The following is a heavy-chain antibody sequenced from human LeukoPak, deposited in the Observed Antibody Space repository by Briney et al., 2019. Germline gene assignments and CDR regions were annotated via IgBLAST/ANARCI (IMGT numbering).Heavy chain of an antibody. V-gene: IGHV3-74*01. J-gene: IGHJ4*02. CDR3: ARDRDWLPLDY. Sequence: PGGSLRLSCAASGFTFSNYYMHWVRQTPGKGLMWVSRIESDGSDTVYADSVKGRFTVSRDNAKNTLYLQMNSLRAEDTAVYFCARDRDWLPLDYWGQGTLVTVSS. CDR2: IESDGSDT. D-gene: IGHD3/OR15-3a*01. CDR1: GFTFSNYY.